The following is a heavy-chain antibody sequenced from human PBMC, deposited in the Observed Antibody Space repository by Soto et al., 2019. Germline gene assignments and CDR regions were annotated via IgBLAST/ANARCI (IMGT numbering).Heavy chain of an antibody. CDR2: ISGSGRNT. J-gene: IGHJ4*02. D-gene: IGHD6-6*01. V-gene: IGHV3-23*01. CDR1: GFTFSSYA. Sequence: EVQLLESGGGLVQPGGSLRLSCAASGFTFSSYAMSWVRQAPGKGLEWVSTISGSGRNTYYTDSVKGRFTISIDNSKNTLYLQMNSLRAEDTAVYYCAKASTLFYSSSSSEYFDYWGQGTLVTVSS. CDR3: AKASTLFYSSSSSEYFDY.